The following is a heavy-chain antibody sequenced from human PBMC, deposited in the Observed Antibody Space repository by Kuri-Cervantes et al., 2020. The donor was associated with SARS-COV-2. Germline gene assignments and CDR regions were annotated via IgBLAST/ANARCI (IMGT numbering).Heavy chain of an antibody. D-gene: IGHD3-9*01. V-gene: IGHV1-24*01. CDR1: GYTLTELS. J-gene: IGHJ3*02. Sequence: ASVKVSCKVSGYTLTELSMHWVRQAPGKGLEWMGGFDPEDGETIYTQKFQGRVTMTEDTSTDTAYMELSSLRSEDTAVYYCAIHFDWLLYGAFDIWGQGTMVTVSS. CDR2: FDPEDGET. CDR3: AIHFDWLLYGAFDI.